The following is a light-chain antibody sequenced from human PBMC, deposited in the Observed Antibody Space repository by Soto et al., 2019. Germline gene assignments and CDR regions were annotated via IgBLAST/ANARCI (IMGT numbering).Light chain of an antibody. Sequence: EIVLTQSPATLSLSPGERATLSCRASQSISSHLVWYQQKPGQGPRLLMYDASNRATGIPARFSGGGSGTDFTLTISSLEPEDSAIYYCQERSNWPQITFGQGTRLEIK. CDR3: QERSNWPQIT. CDR2: DAS. J-gene: IGKJ5*01. CDR1: QSISSH. V-gene: IGKV3-11*01.